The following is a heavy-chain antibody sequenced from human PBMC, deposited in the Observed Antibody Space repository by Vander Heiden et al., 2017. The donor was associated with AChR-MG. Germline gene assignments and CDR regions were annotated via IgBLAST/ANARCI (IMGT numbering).Heavy chain of an antibody. CDR2: RKPNSGNT. Sequence: QVQLVQSGAEVKRPGASVKVSCTASGYPFTSYDINWVRPATGQGLEWMGWRKPNSGNTGYAQKFQGRVTMTRNTSISTAYMELSSLRSEDTAVYYCARVLPVQLDHLDAFDIWGQGTMVTVSS. V-gene: IGHV1-8*01. D-gene: IGHD1-1*01. CDR1: GYPFTSYD. CDR3: ARVLPVQLDHLDAFDI. J-gene: IGHJ3*02.